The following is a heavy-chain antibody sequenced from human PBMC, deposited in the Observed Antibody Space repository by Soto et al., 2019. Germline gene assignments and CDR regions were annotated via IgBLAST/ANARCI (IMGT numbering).Heavy chain of an antibody. CDR3: AKIRGASYYYDSSGYGGRAFDI. Sequence: EVQLLESGGGLVQPGGSLRLSCAASGFTFSSYAMSWVRQAPGKGLDWVSTISGSGGSTYYADSVKGRFTISRDNSKNTLYLQMNSLRAEDTAVYYCAKIRGASYYYDSSGYGGRAFDIWGQGTMVTVSS. CDR1: GFTFSSYA. CDR2: ISGSGGST. V-gene: IGHV3-23*01. J-gene: IGHJ3*02. D-gene: IGHD3-22*01.